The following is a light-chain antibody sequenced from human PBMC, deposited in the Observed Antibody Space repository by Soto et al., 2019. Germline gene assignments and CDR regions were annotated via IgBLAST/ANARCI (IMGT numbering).Light chain of an antibody. CDR1: QGISSY. CDR3: QQLNSYPLT. CDR2: AAS. J-gene: IGKJ5*01. Sequence: DIQLTQSPSFLSASVGDRVTITCRASQGISSYLAWYQQKPGKAPKLLIYAASTLQSGVPSRFSGSGSGTEFTLTISSLQPEDFATHYCQQLNSYPLTFGHGTRLEIK. V-gene: IGKV1-9*01.